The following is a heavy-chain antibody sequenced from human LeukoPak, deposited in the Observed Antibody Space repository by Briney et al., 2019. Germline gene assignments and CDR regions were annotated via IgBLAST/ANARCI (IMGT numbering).Heavy chain of an antibody. CDR2: ISGSGGST. J-gene: IGHJ3*02. V-gene: IGHV3-23*01. Sequence: PGGSLRLSCAASGFTFSSYAMGWVRQAPGKGLEWVSAISGSGGSTYYADSVKGRFTISRDNSKNTLYLQMNSLRAEDTAVYYCAKATGGGNSRLYKPDAFDIWGQGTMVTVSS. CDR3: AKATGGGNSRLYKPDAFDI. D-gene: IGHD2-21*02. CDR1: GFTFSSYA.